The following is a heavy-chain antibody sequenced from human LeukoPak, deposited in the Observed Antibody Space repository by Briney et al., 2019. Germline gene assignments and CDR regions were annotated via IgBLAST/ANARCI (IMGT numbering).Heavy chain of an antibody. CDR3: ARGFKYSSGWYYFDY. J-gene: IGHJ4*02. D-gene: IGHD6-19*01. CDR2: IYSGGST. CDR1: GFTFSSYE. Sequence: SGGSLRLSCTASGFTFSSYEMNWVRQAPGKGLEWVSVIYSGGSTYYADSVKGRFTISRDNSKNTLYLQMNSLRAEDTAVYYCARGFKYSSGWYYFDYWGQGTLVTVSS. V-gene: IGHV3-66*01.